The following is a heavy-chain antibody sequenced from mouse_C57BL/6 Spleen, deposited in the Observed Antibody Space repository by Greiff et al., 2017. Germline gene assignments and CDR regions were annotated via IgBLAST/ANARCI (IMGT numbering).Heavy chain of an antibody. D-gene: IGHD2-1*01. Sequence: QVQLKQPGAELVRPGSSVKLSCKASGYTFTSYWMHWVKQRPIQGLEWIGNIDPSDSETHYNQKFKDKATLTVDKSSSTAYMQLSSLTSEDSAVYYCASGGYYGNSFAYWGQGTLVTVSA. J-gene: IGHJ3*01. V-gene: IGHV1-52*01. CDR1: GYTFTSYW. CDR2: IDPSDSET. CDR3: ASGGYYGNSFAY.